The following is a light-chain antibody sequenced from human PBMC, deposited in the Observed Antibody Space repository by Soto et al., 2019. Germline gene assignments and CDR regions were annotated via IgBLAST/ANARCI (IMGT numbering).Light chain of an antibody. V-gene: IGKV1-5*03. CDR1: QSISSW. CDR2: KAS. CDR3: QQYNSYWT. Sequence: IQMTQSPSTLSASVGDRVTITCRASQSISSWLAWYQQKPGKAPKLLIYKASSLESGVPSRFSGSGSGTEFTLTISSLQPDDFATYYCQQYNSYWTSGQRTMADIK. J-gene: IGKJ1*01.